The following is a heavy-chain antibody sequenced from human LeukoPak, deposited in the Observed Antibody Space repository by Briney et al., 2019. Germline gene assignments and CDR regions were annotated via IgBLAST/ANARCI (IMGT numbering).Heavy chain of an antibody. Sequence: PGGSLTLSCTASGFTFDDYYITWIRQPPGKGLDWVAYISSSGTATYYADSVKGRFTISRDNAKNSLYLQMDSLKAEDTAMYYCARPARSGIYYPDAFEDWGQGTMVTVSS. CDR3: ARPARSGIYYPDAFED. J-gene: IGHJ3*01. V-gene: IGHV3-11*04. CDR2: ISSSGTAT. CDR1: GFTFDDYY. D-gene: IGHD3-10*01.